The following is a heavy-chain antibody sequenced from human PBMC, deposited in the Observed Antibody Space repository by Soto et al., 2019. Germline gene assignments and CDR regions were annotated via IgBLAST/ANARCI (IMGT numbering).Heavy chain of an antibody. CDR3: ASVTRYCTGGGCNPNSFDP. D-gene: IGHD2-8*02. CDR1: GGSISSGDYY. J-gene: IGHJ5*02. CDR2: IFYTGST. V-gene: IGHV4-30-4*01. Sequence: QVQLQESGPGLVMPSQTLSLTCTVSGGSISSGDYYWSWIRQPPGKGLEWIGCIFYTGSTYYNPSLKSRITISVPTSKRQFSLKLTSVTAADTAVYYCASVTRYCTGGGCNPNSFDPWGQGTLVTVSS.